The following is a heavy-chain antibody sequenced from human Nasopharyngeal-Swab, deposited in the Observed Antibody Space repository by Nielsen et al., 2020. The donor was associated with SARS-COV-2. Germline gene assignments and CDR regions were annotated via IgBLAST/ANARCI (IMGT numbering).Heavy chain of an antibody. V-gene: IGHV4-34*13. Sequence: IRQPPGKGLEWIGEINHSGSTNYNPSLKSRVTISVDTSKNQFSLKLSSVTAADTAVYYWARDGYSSSRTLDYWGQGTLVTVSS. CDR3: ARDGYSSSRTLDY. D-gene: IGHD6-13*01. CDR2: INHSGST. J-gene: IGHJ4*02.